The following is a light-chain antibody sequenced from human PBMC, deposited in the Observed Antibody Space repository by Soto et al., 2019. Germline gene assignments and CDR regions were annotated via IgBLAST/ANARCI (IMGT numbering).Light chain of an antibody. J-gene: IGKJ4*01. Sequence: EIVLTQSPGTLSLSPGERATLSCRASQSVSNTYLAWYQQKPGQAPRLLIYGASIRATGIPDWFSGTGSGTAFTLPITRLEPDDFAVYYCQQYGGSPLVTFGGGTKVEI. CDR2: GAS. V-gene: IGKV3-20*01. CDR1: QSVSNTY. CDR3: QQYGGSPLVT.